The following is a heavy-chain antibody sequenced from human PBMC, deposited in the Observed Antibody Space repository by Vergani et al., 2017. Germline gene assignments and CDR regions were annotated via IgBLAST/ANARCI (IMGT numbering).Heavy chain of an antibody. J-gene: IGHJ4*02. V-gene: IGHV4-59*13. CDR2: IYSNGST. Sequence: QVQLQESGPGLVKPSETLSLTCTVSGGSISSYYWSWIRQPPGKGLEWIGYIYSNGSTNYNPSPKSRVTISVDTSKNQFSLKLSSVTAADTAVYYCARYCSGGSCYGGLDYWGQGTLVTVSS. CDR3: ARYCSGGSCYGGLDY. CDR1: GGSISSYY. D-gene: IGHD2-15*01.